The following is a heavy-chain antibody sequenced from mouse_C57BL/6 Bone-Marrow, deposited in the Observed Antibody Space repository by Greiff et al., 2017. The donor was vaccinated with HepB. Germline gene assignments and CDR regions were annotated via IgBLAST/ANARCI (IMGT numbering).Heavy chain of an antibody. CDR3: ARGGWLPLFDY. Sequence: QVQLKQSGPELVKPGASVKISCKASGYSFTSYYIHWVKQRPGQGLEWIGWIYPGSGNTKYKEKFKGKATLTADTSTSTAYMQLSSLTSEDSAVYYCARGGWLPLFDYWGQGTTLTVSS. CDR1: GYSFTSYY. CDR2: IYPGSGNT. V-gene: IGHV1-66*01. J-gene: IGHJ2*01. D-gene: IGHD2-3*01.